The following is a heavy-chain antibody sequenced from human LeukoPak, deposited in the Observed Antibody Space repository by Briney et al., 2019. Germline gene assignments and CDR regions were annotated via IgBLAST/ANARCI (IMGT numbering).Heavy chain of an antibody. J-gene: IGHJ4*02. CDR3: ARGSIY. CDR2: IYYRGST. CDR1: GGSVSSGNYY. Sequence: SETLSLTCTVSGGSVSSGNYYWSWNRLPPGKGLECIWYIYYRGSTNYNPSLMSRVTMSLDTSKNHFSLELSSVTAADTAVYYCARGSIYWGQGTLVTVSS. V-gene: IGHV4-61*03.